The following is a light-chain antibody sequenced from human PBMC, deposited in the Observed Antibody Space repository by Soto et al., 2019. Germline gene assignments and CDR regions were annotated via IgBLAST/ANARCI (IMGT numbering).Light chain of an antibody. V-gene: IGLV2-14*01. Sequence: QSALTQPASVSGSPGQSITISYTGTSSDVGGYNYVSWYQQHPGKAPKLMIYEVSNRPSGVSNRFSGSKSGNTASLTISGLHAEDEADYYCSSYTSSSTLGVFGTGTKVTVL. CDR2: EVS. CDR3: SSYTSSSTLGV. CDR1: SSDVGGYNY. J-gene: IGLJ1*01.